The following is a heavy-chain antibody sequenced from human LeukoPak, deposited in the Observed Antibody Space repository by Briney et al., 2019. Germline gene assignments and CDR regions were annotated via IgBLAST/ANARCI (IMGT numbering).Heavy chain of an antibody. V-gene: IGHV4-4*07. D-gene: IGHD1-26*01. Sequence: SETLSLTCTVSGGSISSYYWSWIRQPAGKGLEWIGRIYTSGSTNYNPSLKSRVTMSVDTSKNQFSLKLSSVTAADTAVYYCAREYRLVGATRWFDTWGQGTLVTVSS. CDR2: IYTSGST. CDR3: AREYRLVGATRWFDT. J-gene: IGHJ5*02. CDR1: GGSISSYY.